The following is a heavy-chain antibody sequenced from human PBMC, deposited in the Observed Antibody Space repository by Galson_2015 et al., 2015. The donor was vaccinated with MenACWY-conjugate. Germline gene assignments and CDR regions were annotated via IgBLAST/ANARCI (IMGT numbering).Heavy chain of an antibody. V-gene: IGHV1-18*01. D-gene: IGHD6-13*01. CDR3: ARDPIGRHDSSSWFWID. CDR1: GYTFTNFG. Sequence: SVKVSCKAAGYTFTNFGITWVRKAPGQGLEWMGWISTYNGNVNYAQKVRDRVMMTTDTSTNTVHMELKSLTSDDTAVYFCARDPIGRHDSSSWFWIDWGQGT. J-gene: IGHJ4*02. CDR2: ISTYNGNV.